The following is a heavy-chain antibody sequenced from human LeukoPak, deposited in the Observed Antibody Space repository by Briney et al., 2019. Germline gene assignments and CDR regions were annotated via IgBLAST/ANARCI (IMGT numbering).Heavy chain of an antibody. CDR3: ARDGGNGFGELDY. D-gene: IGHD4-23*01. V-gene: IGHV4-39*07. CDR1: GGSISSSSYY. Sequence: SETLSLTCTVSGGSISSSSYYWGWIRQPPGKGLEWIGSIYYSGSTYYNPSLKSRVTISVDTSKNQFSLKLSSVTAADTAVYYCARDGGNGFGELDYWGQGTLVTVSS. J-gene: IGHJ4*02. CDR2: IYYSGST.